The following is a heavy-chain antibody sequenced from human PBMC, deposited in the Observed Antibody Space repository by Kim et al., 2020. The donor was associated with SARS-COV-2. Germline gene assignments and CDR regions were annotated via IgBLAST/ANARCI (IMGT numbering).Heavy chain of an antibody. CDR1: GGTFSSYA. J-gene: IGHJ6*02. V-gene: IGHV1-69*13. CDR3: ARDQRLRGLRRAAYYYGMDV. Sequence: SVKVSCKASGGTFSSYAISWVRQAPGQGLEWMGGIIPIFGTANYAQKFQGRVTITADESTSTAYMELSSLRSEDTAVYYCARDQRLRGLRRAAYYYGMDVWGQGTTVTVSS. D-gene: IGHD4-17*01. CDR2: IIPIFGTA.